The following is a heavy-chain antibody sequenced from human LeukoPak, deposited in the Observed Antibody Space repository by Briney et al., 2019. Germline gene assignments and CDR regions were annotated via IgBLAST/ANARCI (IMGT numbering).Heavy chain of an antibody. CDR3: AREPYGSGGDYFDY. CDR1: GFTFSSYS. CDR2: ISSSSSYI. Sequence: GGSLRLSCAASGFTFSSYSMNWVRQAPGKGLEWVSSISSSSSYIYYADSVKGRFTISRDNAKNSLYLQMNSLRAEDTAVYYCAREPYGSGGDYFDYWGQGTLVTVSS. D-gene: IGHD3-10*01. J-gene: IGHJ4*02. V-gene: IGHV3-21*01.